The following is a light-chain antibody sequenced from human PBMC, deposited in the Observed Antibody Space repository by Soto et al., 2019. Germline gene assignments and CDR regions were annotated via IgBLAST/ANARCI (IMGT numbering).Light chain of an antibody. CDR2: EVT. CDR1: SSDVGSYNY. CDR3: SSYRSSSTYV. J-gene: IGLJ1*01. Sequence: QSALTQPASVSGSPGQSITISCTGTSSDVGSYNYVSWHQQHPGQAPKLMIYEVTHRASGIPDRFSAPKSGNTASLTISGLHAGDEADYYCSSYRSSSTYVFGTGTKLTVL. V-gene: IGLV2-14*01.